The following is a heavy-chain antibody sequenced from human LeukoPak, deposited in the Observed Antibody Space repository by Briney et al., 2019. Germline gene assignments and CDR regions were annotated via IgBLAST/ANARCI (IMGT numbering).Heavy chain of an antibody. CDR3: AKVASYCSSTSCSEVGYGMDV. V-gene: IGHV3-23*01. CDR2: ISGSGGST. Sequence: GGSLRLSCAASGFTFSSYAMSWVRQAPGKGLEWVSAISGSGGSTYYADSVKGRFTISRDNSKNTLYPQMNSLRAEDTAVYYCAKVASYCSSTSCSEVGYGMDVWGQGTTVTVSS. CDR1: GFTFSSYA. J-gene: IGHJ6*02. D-gene: IGHD2-2*01.